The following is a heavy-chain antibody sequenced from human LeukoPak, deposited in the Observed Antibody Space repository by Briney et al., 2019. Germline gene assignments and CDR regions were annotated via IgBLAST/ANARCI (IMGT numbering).Heavy chain of an antibody. CDR1: GYSFTDYY. CDR2: INPKSGGT. CDR3: ARADRLDGGPYLIGP. D-gene: IGHD2-21*01. V-gene: IGHV1-2*02. J-gene: IGHJ5*02. Sequence: ASVKVSCKTSGYSFTDYYMHWVRQAPGQGLEWMGWINPKSGGTSSAQKFQGRVTMARDTSITTVYMEVSWLTSDDTAIYYCARADRLDGGPYLIGPWGQGTLVTVSS.